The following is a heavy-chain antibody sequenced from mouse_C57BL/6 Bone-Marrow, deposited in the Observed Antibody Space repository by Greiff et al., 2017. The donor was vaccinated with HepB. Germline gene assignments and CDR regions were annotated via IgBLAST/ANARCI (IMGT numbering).Heavy chain of an antibody. Sequence: QVQLKQPGAELVMPGASVKLSCKASGYTFTSYWMHWVKQRPGQGLEWIGEIDPSDSYTNYNQKFKGKSTLTVDKSSSTAYMQLSSLTSEDSAVYYCARKVTTVVADYWGQGTTLTVSS. V-gene: IGHV1-69*01. CDR2: IDPSDSYT. CDR3: ARKVTTVVADY. J-gene: IGHJ2*01. CDR1: GYTFTSYW. D-gene: IGHD1-1*01.